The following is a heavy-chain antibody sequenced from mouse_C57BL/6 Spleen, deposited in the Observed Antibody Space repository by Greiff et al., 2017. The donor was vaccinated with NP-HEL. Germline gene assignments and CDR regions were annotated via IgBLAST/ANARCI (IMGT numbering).Heavy chain of an antibody. V-gene: IGHV1-82*01. CDR3: ARAPIYYSGSLPYFDY. J-gene: IGHJ2*01. D-gene: IGHD1-1*01. Sequence: VKLQESGPELVKPGASVKISCKASGYAFSSSWMNWVKQRPGKGLEWIGRIYPGDGDTNYNGKFKGKATLTADKSSSTAYMQLSSLTSEDSAVYFCARAPIYYSGSLPYFDYWGQGTTLTVSS. CDR2: IYPGDGDT. CDR1: GYAFSSSW.